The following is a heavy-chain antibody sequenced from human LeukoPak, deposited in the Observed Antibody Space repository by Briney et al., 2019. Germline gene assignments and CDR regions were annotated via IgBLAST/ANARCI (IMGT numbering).Heavy chain of an antibody. V-gene: IGHV3-64*01. CDR2: ISSNGGST. CDR3: ASELVDCSSTSCYPQGHRDY. CDR1: GFTFSSYA. D-gene: IGHD2-2*01. Sequence: GGSLRLSCAASGFTFSSYAMHWVRQAPGKGLEYVSAISSNGGSTYYANSVKGRFTISRDNSKNTLYLQMGSLRAEDTAVYYCASELVDCSSTSCYPQGHRDYWGQGTLVTVSS. J-gene: IGHJ4*02.